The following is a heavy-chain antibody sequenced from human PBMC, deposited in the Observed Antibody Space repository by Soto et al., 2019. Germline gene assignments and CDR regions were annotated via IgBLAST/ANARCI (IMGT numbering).Heavy chain of an antibody. V-gene: IGHV3-23*01. D-gene: IGHD3-9*01. J-gene: IGHJ4*02. CDR1: GFTFRNQD. CDR3: AKERQVRRHDESAGHYND. Sequence: EVQLLESGGGLVQPGGSLRLTCVGSGFTFRNQDMRWVRQAPGKGLEWVSGISGRGGVTYYADSVKGRFTISRDNSKNTQDLQMNKQRANDTAVYDCAKERQVRRHDESAGHYNDWGQGTLVTVSS. CDR2: ISGRGGVT.